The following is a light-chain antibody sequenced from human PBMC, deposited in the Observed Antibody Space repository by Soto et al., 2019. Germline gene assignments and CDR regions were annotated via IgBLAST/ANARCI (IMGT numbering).Light chain of an antibody. J-gene: IGLJ1*01. CDR2: DVS. Sequence: QSVLTQPASVSGSPGQSITISCTGTSSDVGGYNYVSWYQHHPGKAPKLIIYDVSNRPSGVSIRFSASKSDNTASLTISGLQPEDEADYHCSSYTTSNTRQIVFGTGTKVTV. V-gene: IGLV2-14*03. CDR1: SSDVGGYNY. CDR3: SSYTTSNTRQIV.